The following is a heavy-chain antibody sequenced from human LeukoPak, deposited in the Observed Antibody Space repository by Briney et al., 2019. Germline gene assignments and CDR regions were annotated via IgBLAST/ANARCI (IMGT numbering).Heavy chain of an antibody. J-gene: IGHJ4*02. CDR2: IHTGGST. Sequence: SETLSLTCTVSGGSISSYYWSWIRQPAGKGLEWIGRIHTGGSTNYNPSLKSRVTMSVDTSKNQFSLKLSSVTAADTAVYYCARGKGLRLFDAAYFDYWGQGTLVTVSS. CDR3: ARGKGLRLFDAAYFDY. D-gene: IGHD5-12*01. CDR1: GGSISSYY. V-gene: IGHV4-4*07.